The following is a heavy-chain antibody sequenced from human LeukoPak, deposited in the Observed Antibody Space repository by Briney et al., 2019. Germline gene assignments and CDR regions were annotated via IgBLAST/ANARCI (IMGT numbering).Heavy chain of an antibody. CDR1: GFTVNSNY. CDR3: ARDGDDYGDYEVY. V-gene: IGHV3-66*01. Sequence: GGSLRLSCAASGFTVNSNYMSWVRQAPGKGLEWVSGIYSGGSTNYVDSVKGRFTIPRDKAKSTLYLQMNSLRAEDTAVYYCARDGDDYGDYEVYWGQGTLVTVSS. J-gene: IGHJ4*02. D-gene: IGHD4-17*01. CDR2: IYSGGST.